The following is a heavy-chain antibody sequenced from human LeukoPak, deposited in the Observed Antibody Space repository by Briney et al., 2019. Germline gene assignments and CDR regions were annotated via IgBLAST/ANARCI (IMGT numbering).Heavy chain of an antibody. CDR1: GGTFNSYA. CDR2: IIPILGIA. CDR3: ARDSVGATHRVAYFDY. D-gene: IGHD1-26*01. V-gene: IGHV1-69*04. J-gene: IGHJ4*02. Sequence: SVKVSCKASGGTFNSYAISWVRQAPGQGLEWMGRIIPILGIANYAQKFQGRVTITADKSTSTAYMELSSLRSEDTAVYYCARDSVGATHRVAYFDYWGQGTLVTVSS.